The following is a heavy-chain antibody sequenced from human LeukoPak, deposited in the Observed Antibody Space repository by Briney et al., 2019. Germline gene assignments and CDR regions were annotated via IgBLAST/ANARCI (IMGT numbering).Heavy chain of an antibody. CDR1: GFTVSSNY. CDR3: AKTSPYRSSWYGGIDY. Sequence: GGSLRLSCAVSGFTVSSNYMSWVRQAPGKGLEWVSIIYSGGSTYYADSVKGRFTISRDNSKNTLYLQMNSLRAEDTAVYYCAKTSPYRSSWYGGIDYWGQGTLVTISS. V-gene: IGHV3-66*01. J-gene: IGHJ4*02. CDR2: IYSGGST. D-gene: IGHD6-13*01.